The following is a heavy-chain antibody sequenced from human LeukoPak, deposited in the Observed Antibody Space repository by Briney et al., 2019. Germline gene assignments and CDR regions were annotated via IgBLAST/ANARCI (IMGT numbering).Heavy chain of an antibody. D-gene: IGHD3-22*01. Sequence: GASVKVSCKASGYTFTSYYMHWVRQAPGQGLEWMGIINPSGGSTSYAQKFQGRVTMTRDTSTSTVYMELSSLRSEDTAVYYCAREHDSSGSKLDYFDYWGQGTLVTVSS. J-gene: IGHJ4*02. CDR2: INPSGGST. CDR3: AREHDSSGSKLDYFDY. CDR1: GYTFTSYY. V-gene: IGHV1-46*01.